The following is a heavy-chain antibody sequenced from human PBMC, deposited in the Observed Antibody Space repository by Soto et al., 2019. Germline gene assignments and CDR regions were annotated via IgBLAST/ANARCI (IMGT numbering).Heavy chain of an antibody. D-gene: IGHD1-7*01. J-gene: IGHJ4*02. CDR2: VSAYNGNT. CDR1: GYTFTSYG. CDR3: ARVGPHNWNYVSCPDY. Sequence: ASVKVSCKASGYTFTSYGISWVRQAPGQGLEWMGWVSAYNGNTNCAQKLQSRVTMTTDTSTSTAYMELRSLRSDDTAVYYCARVGPHNWNYVSCPDYWGQGSLVIGSS. V-gene: IGHV1-18*01.